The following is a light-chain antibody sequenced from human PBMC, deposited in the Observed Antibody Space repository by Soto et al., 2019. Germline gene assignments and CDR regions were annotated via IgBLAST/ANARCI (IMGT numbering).Light chain of an antibody. J-gene: IGKJ1*01. CDR3: QQFNNWPRT. CDR1: QSVSSN. V-gene: IGKV3-15*01. CDR2: DAS. Sequence: EIVMTQSPATLSVSPGERATLSCRASQSVSSNLAWYQQKPGQAPRLLISDASTRATGIPARFSGSGSGTEFTLTISSLQSEDFAVYYCQQFNNWPRTFGQGTKV.